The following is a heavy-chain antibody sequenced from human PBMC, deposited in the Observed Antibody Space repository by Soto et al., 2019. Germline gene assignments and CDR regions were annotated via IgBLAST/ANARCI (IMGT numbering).Heavy chain of an antibody. D-gene: IGHD3-22*01. Sequence: PSETLSLTCTVSGGSISSGDYYWSWIRQPPGKGLEWIGYIYYSGSTYYNPSLKSRVTISVDTSKNQFSLKLSSVTAADTAVYYCARGSYYYDSSGYYHYWGQATLVTGSS. CDR2: IYYSGST. CDR3: ARGSYYYDSSGYYHY. CDR1: GGSISSGDYY. V-gene: IGHV4-30-4*01. J-gene: IGHJ4*02.